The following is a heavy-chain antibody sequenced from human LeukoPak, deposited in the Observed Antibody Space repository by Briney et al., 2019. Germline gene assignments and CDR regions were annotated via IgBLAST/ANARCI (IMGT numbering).Heavy chain of an antibody. Sequence: PGGSLRLSCAASGXTISGYWMHWVRQAPGKGLVWVSRINSDGSSTSYADSVKGRFAISRDNAKNTLYLQMNSLRAEDTAVYYCARGIGYTYGLGYWGQGTLVTVSS. CDR2: INSDGSST. V-gene: IGHV3-74*01. CDR1: GXTISGYW. D-gene: IGHD5-18*01. J-gene: IGHJ4*02. CDR3: ARGIGYTYGLGY.